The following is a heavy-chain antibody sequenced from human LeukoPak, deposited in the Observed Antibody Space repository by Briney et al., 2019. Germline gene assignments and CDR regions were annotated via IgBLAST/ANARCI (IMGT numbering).Heavy chain of an antibody. CDR2: ISGSGGGT. V-gene: IGHV3-23*01. Sequence: PGGSLRLSCAASGFTFSSYAMSWVRQAPGKGLQWVSAISGSGGGTYYADSVKGRFTISRDNSKNTLYLQMNSLRAEDTAVYCCAKVRESTVVTDGPVDYWGQGTLVTVSS. J-gene: IGHJ4*02. D-gene: IGHD4-23*01. CDR3: AKVRESTVVTDGPVDY. CDR1: GFTFSSYA.